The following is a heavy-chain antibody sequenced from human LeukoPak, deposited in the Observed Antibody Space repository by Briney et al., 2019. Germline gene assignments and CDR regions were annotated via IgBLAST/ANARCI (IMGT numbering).Heavy chain of an antibody. CDR3: AREVRATIIGIYYYYMDV. V-gene: IGHV1-46*01. J-gene: IGHJ6*03. D-gene: IGHD5-12*01. CDR2: INPSGGST. Sequence: GASVKVSCKASGYTFTSYYMHWVRQAPGQGLEWMGIINPSGGSTSYARKFQGRVTMTRDMSTSTVYMELSSLRSEDTAVYYCAREVRATIIGIYYYYMDVWGKGTTVTVSS. CDR1: GYTFTSYY.